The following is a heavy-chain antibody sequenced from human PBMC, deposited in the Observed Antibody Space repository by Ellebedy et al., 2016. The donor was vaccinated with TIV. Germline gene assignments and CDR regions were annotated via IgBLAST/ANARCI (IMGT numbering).Heavy chain of an antibody. CDR1: GFTFSNYG. CDR2: IWNDGSNK. V-gene: IGHV3-33*01. CDR3: ARAQLSTGSDDAFDV. J-gene: IGHJ3*01. D-gene: IGHD6-13*01. Sequence: GESLKISCAASGFTFSNYGMHWVRQAPGKGLEWVAVIWNDGSNKYFADSVKGRFTISRDNSKNTLYLQMNSLRAEDTAVYYCARAQLSTGSDDAFDVWGQGTMVTVSS.